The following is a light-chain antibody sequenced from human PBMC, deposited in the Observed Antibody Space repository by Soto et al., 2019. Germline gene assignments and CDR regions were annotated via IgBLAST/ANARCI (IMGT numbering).Light chain of an antibody. J-gene: IGLJ2*01. CDR3: SSYTSSSTVV. CDR1: SSDIGGYKS. V-gene: IGLV2-14*01. Sequence: QSALTQPASVSGSPGQSITISCTGTSSDIGGYKSVSWYQRHPGKAPKLMIYEVSNRPSGVSNRFSGSKSGNTASLTISGLQAEDEADYYCSSYTSSSTVVFGGGTKLTVL. CDR2: EVS.